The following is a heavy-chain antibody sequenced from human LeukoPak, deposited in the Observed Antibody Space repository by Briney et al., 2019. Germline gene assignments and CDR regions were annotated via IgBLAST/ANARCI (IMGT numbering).Heavy chain of an antibody. D-gene: IGHD3-10*02. CDR2: INHSGST. CDR1: GGSFSGYY. J-gene: IGHJ5*02. Sequence: SETLSLTCAVYGGSFSGYYWSWIRQPPGKGLEWIGEINHSGSTNYNPSLKSRVTISVDTSKNQFSLKLSSVTAADTAVYYCARLVYVRGVDNWFDPWGQGTLVTVSS. V-gene: IGHV4-34*01. CDR3: ARLVYVRGVDNWFDP.